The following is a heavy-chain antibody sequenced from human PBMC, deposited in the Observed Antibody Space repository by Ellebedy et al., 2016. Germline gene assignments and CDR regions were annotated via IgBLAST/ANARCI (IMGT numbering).Heavy chain of an antibody. CDR3: ARTWTLIRGVLDV. Sequence: ASVKVSXKASSYNFDNYGITWVRQAPGQGLEWMGGHTNYAQKFQDRVIMTIDTSRNTAYMELRNLRFEDTALYYCARTWTLIRGVLDVWGQGTTVSVSS. D-gene: IGHD3-10*01. J-gene: IGHJ6*02. V-gene: IGHV1-18*04. CDR1: SYNFDNYG. CDR2: GHT.